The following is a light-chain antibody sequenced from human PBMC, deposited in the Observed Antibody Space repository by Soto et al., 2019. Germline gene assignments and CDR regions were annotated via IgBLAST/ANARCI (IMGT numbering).Light chain of an antibody. CDR2: ATS. CDR1: QSVSTY. Sequence: LVLRQSPVTLSLSPGDRATLSCRASQSVSTYLAWYRQTPGQAPRLLIYATSNRATGVPPRFSGSRSGTDFPLTIRSVEPEDFAVFYCHHRNTFGQGPRLEIK. V-gene: IGKV3-11*01. J-gene: IGKJ5*01. CDR3: HHRNT.